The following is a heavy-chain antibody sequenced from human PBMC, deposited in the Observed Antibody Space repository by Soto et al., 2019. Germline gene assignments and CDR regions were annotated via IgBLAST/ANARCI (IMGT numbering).Heavy chain of an antibody. Sequence: PGGSLRLSCPASGFTFINYAMNWVRQAPGKGLEWVSTISGRGGSTYYADSVKGRFTISRDNSKNILYLQMNSLRAEDTAVYYCAKATMTLVVIRLDSWGQGTLVTVSS. CDR3: AKATMTLVVIRLDS. D-gene: IGHD3-22*01. J-gene: IGHJ4*02. CDR2: ISGRGGST. CDR1: GFTFINYA. V-gene: IGHV3-23*01.